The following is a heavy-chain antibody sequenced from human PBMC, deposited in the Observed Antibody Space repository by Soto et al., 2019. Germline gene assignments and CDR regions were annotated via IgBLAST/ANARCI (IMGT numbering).Heavy chain of an antibody. Sequence: QVQLQQWGAGLLKPSETLSLTCAVYGGSFSGYYWSWIRQPPGKGLEWIGEINHSGSTNYNPSLKSRLTISVDTSKNQFSLKLSSVTAADTAVYYCARAPLKYYDFWSGYCNNWFDPWGQGTLVTVSS. J-gene: IGHJ5*02. CDR2: INHSGST. V-gene: IGHV4-34*01. CDR1: GGSFSGYY. D-gene: IGHD3-3*01. CDR3: ARAPLKYYDFWSGYCNNWFDP.